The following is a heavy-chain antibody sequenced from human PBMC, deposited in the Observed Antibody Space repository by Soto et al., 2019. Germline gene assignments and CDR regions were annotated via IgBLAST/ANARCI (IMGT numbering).Heavy chain of an antibody. Sequence: EVQLVESGGGLVKPGGSLRLSCAASGFTFSSYSMNWVRQAPGKGLEWVSSISSSSSYIYYADSVKGRFTISRDNAKNSLYLQMNSLRAEDTAMYYCARDSGPGGYYYYYYIDVWGKGATVTVSS. V-gene: IGHV3-21*01. CDR1: GFTFSSYS. J-gene: IGHJ6*03. D-gene: IGHD2-15*01. CDR3: ARDSGPGGYYYYYYIDV. CDR2: ISSSSSYI.